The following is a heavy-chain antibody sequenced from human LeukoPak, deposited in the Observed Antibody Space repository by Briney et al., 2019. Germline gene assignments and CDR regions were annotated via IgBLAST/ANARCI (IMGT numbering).Heavy chain of an antibody. Sequence: GGSLRLSCAASGFTFSSYAMSWVRPAPGKGLEWVSAISGSGGSTYYADSVKGRFTISRDNSKNTLYLQMNSLRAEDTAVYYCAKAVPRYYYDSSGYYYAYWGQGTLVTVSS. CDR3: AKAVPRYYYDSSGYYYAY. J-gene: IGHJ4*02. V-gene: IGHV3-23*01. D-gene: IGHD3-22*01. CDR1: GFTFSSYA. CDR2: ISGSGGST.